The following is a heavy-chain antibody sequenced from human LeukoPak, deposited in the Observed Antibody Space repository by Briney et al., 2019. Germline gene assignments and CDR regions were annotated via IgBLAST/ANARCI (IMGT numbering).Heavy chain of an antibody. V-gene: IGHV1-2*06. CDR1: AYDFTGYH. Sequence: ASVKVSCKVVAYDFTGYHIHWVRLAPGQGPEWMGRLNPNTGHAVYAFKFQGRVTITRDTSSSTAYMEVTRLASDDTALYYCAKDRDGADRIILWGQGTLVTVSS. CDR2: LNPNTGHA. CDR3: AKDRDGADRIIL. D-gene: IGHD5-24*01. J-gene: IGHJ4*02.